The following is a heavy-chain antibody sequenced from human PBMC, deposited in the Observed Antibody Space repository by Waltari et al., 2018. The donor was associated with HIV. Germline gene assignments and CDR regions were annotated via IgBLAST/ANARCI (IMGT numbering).Heavy chain of an antibody. CDR2: IRSKANGGTT. Sequence: EVQLVESGGGLVKPGRSLRLSCTTSGFTFGDYAISWFGQAPGKGLEWVGFIRSKANGGTTEYAASVKGRFTISRDDSESIAYLQMNSLKAGDTAVYYCSSTFSTGWYGEYWGQGSLVTVSS. CDR1: GFTFGDYA. V-gene: IGHV3-49*05. CDR3: SSTFSTGWYGEY. J-gene: IGHJ4*02. D-gene: IGHD6-19*01.